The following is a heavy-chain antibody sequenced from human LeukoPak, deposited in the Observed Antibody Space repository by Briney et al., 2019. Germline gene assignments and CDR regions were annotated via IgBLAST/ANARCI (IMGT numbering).Heavy chain of an antibody. CDR3: AKVFYGGNSNWFDP. D-gene: IGHD4-23*01. CDR2: ISSSSSTI. CDR1: GFTFSSYS. J-gene: IGHJ5*02. V-gene: IGHV3-48*01. Sequence: GGSLRLSCAASGFTFSSYSMNWVRQAPGKGLEWVSYISSSSSTIYYADSVKGRFTISRDNSKNTLYLQMNSLRAEDTAVYYCAKVFYGGNSNWFDPWGQGTLVTVSS.